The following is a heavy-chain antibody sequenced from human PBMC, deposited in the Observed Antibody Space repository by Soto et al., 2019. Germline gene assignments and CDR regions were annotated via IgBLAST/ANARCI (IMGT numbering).Heavy chain of an antibody. CDR1: GGSFSGYY. V-gene: IGHV4-34*01. Sequence: TSETLSLTCAVYGGSFSGYYWSWIRQPPGKGLEWIGEINHSGSTNYNPSLKSRVTISVDTSKNQFSLKLSSVTAADTAVYYCARVYSSALLRPYWGQGTLVTVPQ. D-gene: IGHD6-19*01. CDR3: ARVYSSALLRPY. J-gene: IGHJ4*02. CDR2: INHSGST.